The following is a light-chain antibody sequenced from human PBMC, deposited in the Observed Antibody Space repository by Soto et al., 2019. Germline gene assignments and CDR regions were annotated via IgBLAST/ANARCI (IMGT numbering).Light chain of an antibody. CDR1: QSVSSSY. V-gene: IGKV3-20*01. CDR3: KQYNSWPIT. CDR2: GAS. Sequence: EIVLTQSPGTLSLSPGERATLSCRASQSVSSSYLAWYQQKPGQAPRLLIYGASTWGTGVQPRFTGSGSGTEFTLTIRGLQSEDFAVYYCKQYNSWPITFGQGTRLEIK. J-gene: IGKJ5*01.